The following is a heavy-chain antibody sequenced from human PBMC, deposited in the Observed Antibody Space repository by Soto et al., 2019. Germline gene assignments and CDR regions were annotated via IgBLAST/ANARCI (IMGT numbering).Heavy chain of an antibody. CDR2: INHSGST. CDR1: GGSFSGYY. Sequence: QVQLQQWGAGLLKPSETLSLTCAVYGGSFSGYYWSWIRQPPGKGLEWIGEINHSGSTNYNPSLKRRVTISVDTSKNQFSLKLSSVTAADTAVYYCARAYGGNSGVFDYWGQGTLGTVSS. D-gene: IGHD4-17*01. J-gene: IGHJ4*02. CDR3: ARAYGGNSGVFDY. V-gene: IGHV4-34*01.